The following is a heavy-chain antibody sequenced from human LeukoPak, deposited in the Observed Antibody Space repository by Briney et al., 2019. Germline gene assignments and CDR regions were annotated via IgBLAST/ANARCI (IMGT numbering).Heavy chain of an antibody. D-gene: IGHD3-22*01. CDR1: GYTFTSYG. CDR2: ISAYNGNT. Sequence: ASVKVSCKASGYTFTSYGSSWVRQAPGQGLEWMGWISAYNGNTNYAQKLQGRVTMTTDTSTSTAYMELRSLRSDDTAVYYCARVRDYYDSSGYSPCDYWGQGTLVTVSS. CDR3: ARVRDYYDSSGYSPCDY. J-gene: IGHJ4*02. V-gene: IGHV1-18*01.